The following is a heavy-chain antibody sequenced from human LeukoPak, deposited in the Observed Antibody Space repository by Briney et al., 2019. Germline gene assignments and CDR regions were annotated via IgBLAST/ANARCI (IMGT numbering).Heavy chain of an antibody. V-gene: IGHV1-18*01. CDR3: ARFQSPYYYDSSGAFDY. CDR1: GYTFTSYV. D-gene: IGHD3-22*01. Sequence: GASVKVSCKASGYTFTSYVISWVRQAPGQGLEWMGWISAYNGNTNYEEKIHGRVTMTTDTSRSTAYMHLRSLRSDDTAVYYCARFQSPYYYDSSGAFDYWGQGTLVTVSS. J-gene: IGHJ4*02. CDR2: ISAYNGNT.